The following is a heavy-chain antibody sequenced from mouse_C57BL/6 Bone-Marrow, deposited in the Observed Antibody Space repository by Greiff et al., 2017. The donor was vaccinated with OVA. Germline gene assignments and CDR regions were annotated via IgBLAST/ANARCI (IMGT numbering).Heavy chain of an antibody. CDR2: IDPENGDT. Sequence: VQLKQSGAELVRPGASVKLSCTASGFNIKDDYMHWVKQRPEQGLEWIGWIDPENGDTVYASKFQGKATITADTSSNTAYLQLSSLTSEDTAVYYCTGIYYDYDEGFAYWGQGTLVTVSA. J-gene: IGHJ3*01. CDR3: TGIYYDYDEGFAY. CDR1: GFNIKDDY. V-gene: IGHV14-4*01. D-gene: IGHD2-4*01.